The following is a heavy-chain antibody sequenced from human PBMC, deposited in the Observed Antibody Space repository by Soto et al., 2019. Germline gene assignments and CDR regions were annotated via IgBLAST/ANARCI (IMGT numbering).Heavy chain of an antibody. Sequence: PGESLKISCXGSGYSFTSYWIGWVRQRPGKGLEWMGRINPSDSYTTYSPSFQGHVTISTDKSFSTAYLQWSGLKASDTAMYYCARLGYCTGTSCYTFDSWSQGTLVTVSS. CDR1: GYSFTSYW. J-gene: IGHJ4*02. CDR3: ARLGYCTGTSCYTFDS. D-gene: IGHD2-2*02. CDR2: INPSDSYT. V-gene: IGHV5-10-1*01.